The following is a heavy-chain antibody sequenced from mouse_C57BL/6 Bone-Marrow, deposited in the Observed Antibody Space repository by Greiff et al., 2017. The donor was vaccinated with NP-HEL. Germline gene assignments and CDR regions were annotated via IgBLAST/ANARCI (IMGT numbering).Heavy chain of an antibody. CDR1: GFTFNTYA. CDR3: VRDAHGNYTSFFAY. V-gene: IGHV10-3*01. Sequence: EVQLVESGGGLVQPKGSLKLSCAASGFTFNTYAMHWVRQAPGKGLEWVARIRSKSSNYATYYADSVKDRFTISRDDSQSMLYLQMNNLKTEDTAMYYCVRDAHGNYTSFFAYWGQGTLVTVSA. D-gene: IGHD2-1*01. J-gene: IGHJ3*01. CDR2: IRSKSSNYAT.